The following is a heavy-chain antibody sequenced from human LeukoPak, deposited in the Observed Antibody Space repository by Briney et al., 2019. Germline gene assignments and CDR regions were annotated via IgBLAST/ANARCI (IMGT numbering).Heavy chain of an antibody. Sequence: SVKVSCKASGGTFSSYAISWVRQAPGQGLEWMGGIIPIFGTANYAQKFQGRVTITADKSTSTAYMELSSLRSEDTAVYYCAIDSSTFGAAYYFDYWGQGTLVTVSS. CDR2: IIPIFGTA. D-gene: IGHD3-10*02. CDR3: AIDSSTFGAAYYFDY. V-gene: IGHV1-69*06. CDR1: GGTFSSYA. J-gene: IGHJ4*02.